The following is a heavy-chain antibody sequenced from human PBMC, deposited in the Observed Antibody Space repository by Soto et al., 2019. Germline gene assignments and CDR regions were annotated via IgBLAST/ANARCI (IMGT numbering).Heavy chain of an antibody. CDR1: GYTFTSYA. V-gene: IGHV1-3*01. D-gene: IGHD6-19*01. J-gene: IGHJ4*02. Sequence: ASVKVSCKASGYTFTSYAMHWVRHAPGQRLEWMGWINAGNGNTKYSQKFQGRVTITRDTSASTAYMELSSLRSEDTAVYYCARADPKISMAVAGRRNYFDYWGQGTLVTVSS. CDR2: INAGNGNT. CDR3: ARADPKISMAVAGRRNYFDY.